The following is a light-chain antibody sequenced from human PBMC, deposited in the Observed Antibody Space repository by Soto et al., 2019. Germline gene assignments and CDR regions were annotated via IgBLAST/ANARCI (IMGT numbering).Light chain of an antibody. J-gene: IGLJ2*01. CDR1: SSDVGGYNY. Sequence: QSALTQPASVSGSPGQSITISCTGTSSDVGGYNYVSWYQQHPGKAPKLMIYDVSNRPSGVSNRFSGSKSGNTASLTISGLQAEYEADYYCSSYTSSSTPVVFGGGTQLTV. CDR3: SSYTSSSTPVV. CDR2: DVS. V-gene: IGLV2-14*01.